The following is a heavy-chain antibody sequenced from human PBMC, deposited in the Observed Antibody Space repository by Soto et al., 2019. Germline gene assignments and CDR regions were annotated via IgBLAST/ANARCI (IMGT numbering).Heavy chain of an antibody. CDR3: ARPYYGSGTHQGWFDP. Sequence: PSETLSLTCTVSGGSISSSSYYWGWIRQPPGKGLEWIGSIYYSGSTYYNPSLKSRVTISVDTSKNQFSLKLSSVTAADTAVYYCARPYYGSGTHQGWFDPWGQGTLVTVSS. J-gene: IGHJ5*02. CDR1: GGSISSSSYY. V-gene: IGHV4-39*01. CDR2: IYYSGST. D-gene: IGHD3-10*01.